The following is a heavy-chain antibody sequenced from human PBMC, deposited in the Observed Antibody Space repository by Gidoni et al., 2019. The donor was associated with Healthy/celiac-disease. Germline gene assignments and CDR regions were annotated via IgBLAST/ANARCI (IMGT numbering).Heavy chain of an antibody. J-gene: IGHJ3*02. CDR2: IIPILGIA. Sequence: QVQLVQSGAEVKKPGSSVKVSCKASGGTFSSYAISWVRQAPGQGLEWMGRIIPILGIANYAHKCQGRVTITADKSTSTAYMELSSLRSEDTAVYYCAKDSSSSSLGAFDIWGQGTMVTVSS. CDR1: GGTFSSYA. CDR3: AKDSSSSSLGAFDI. D-gene: IGHD6-6*01. V-gene: IGHV1-69*04.